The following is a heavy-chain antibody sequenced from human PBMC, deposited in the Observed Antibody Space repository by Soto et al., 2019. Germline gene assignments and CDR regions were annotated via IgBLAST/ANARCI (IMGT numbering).Heavy chain of an antibody. CDR2: IYYSGST. V-gene: IGHV4-39*01. Sequence: QLQLQESGPGLVKPSETLSLTCTVSGGSISSSSYYWGWIRQPPGKGLEWIGSIYYSGSTYYNPSLKSRVTISVDTSKNQFALKLSSVTAADTAVYYCARLPLNYYGSGRPFDYWGQGTLVTVSS. J-gene: IGHJ4*02. CDR3: ARLPLNYYGSGRPFDY. D-gene: IGHD3-10*01. CDR1: GGSISSSSYY.